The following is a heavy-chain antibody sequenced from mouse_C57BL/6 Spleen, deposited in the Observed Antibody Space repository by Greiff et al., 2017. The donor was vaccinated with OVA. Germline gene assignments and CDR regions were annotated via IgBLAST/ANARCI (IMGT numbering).Heavy chain of an antibody. J-gene: IGHJ2*01. CDR1: GYSITSCYF. V-gene: IGHV3-6*01. D-gene: IGHD3-3*01. CDR2: ISYDGSN. Sequence: EVKLLESGPGLVKPSQSLSLTCSVTGYSITSCYFWDWIRQFSGNKLEWLCFISYDGSNNYNPPIKNRISITRDTSKNQFFLKLNSVTTEDTATYYCAREGGRYFDYWGQGTTLTVSS. CDR3: AREGGRYFDY.